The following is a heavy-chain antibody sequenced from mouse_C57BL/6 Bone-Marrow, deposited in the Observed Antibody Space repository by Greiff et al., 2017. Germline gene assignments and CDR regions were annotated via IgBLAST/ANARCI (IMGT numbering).Heavy chain of an antibody. V-gene: IGHV1-7*01. J-gene: IGHJ1*03. CDR3: ARLESTMVTTWYLDV. CDR2: INPSSGYT. CDR1: GYTFTSYW. D-gene: IGHD2-1*01. Sequence: VQLQQSGAELAKPGASVKLSCKASGYTFTSYWMHWVKQRPGQGLEWIGYINPSSGYTKYNQKFKDKATLTADKSSSTAYMQLSRLTYEDSAVYCCARLESTMVTTWYLDVWGTGTTVTVSS.